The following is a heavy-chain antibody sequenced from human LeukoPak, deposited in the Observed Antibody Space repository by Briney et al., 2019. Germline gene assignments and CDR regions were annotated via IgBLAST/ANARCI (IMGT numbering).Heavy chain of an antibody. CDR3: ARDLHATLLWFGEVNWFDP. CDR1: GFTVSSNY. CDR2: IYSGGST. J-gene: IGHJ5*02. Sequence: GGSLRLSCAASGFTVSSNYMSWVRQAPGKGLEWVSVIYSGGSTYYADSVKGRFTISRDNSKNTLYLQMNSLRAEDTAVYYCARDLHATLLWFGEVNWFDPWGQGTLVTVSS. D-gene: IGHD3-10*01. V-gene: IGHV3-53*01.